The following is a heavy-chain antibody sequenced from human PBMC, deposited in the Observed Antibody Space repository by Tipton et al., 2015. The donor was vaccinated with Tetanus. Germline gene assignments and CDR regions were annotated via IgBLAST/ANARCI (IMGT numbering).Heavy chain of an antibody. D-gene: IGHD2-2*01. J-gene: IGHJ4*02. CDR1: GFRFSYSG. CDR2: IPFDGRNE. Sequence: SLRLSCAASGFRFSYSGMHWVRQAPGKGLEWVAVIPFDGRNERYADSVKGRFIISRDNSKNTLYLQMNSLRAEDTAVYYCNGGSTRAYFDYWGQGTLVTVSS. CDR3: NGGSTRAYFDY. V-gene: IGHV3-30*03.